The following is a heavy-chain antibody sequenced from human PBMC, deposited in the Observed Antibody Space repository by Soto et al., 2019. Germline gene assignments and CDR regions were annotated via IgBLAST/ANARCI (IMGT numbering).Heavy chain of an antibody. Sequence: DVQLLESGGGLVQPEGSLRLSCAASGFTFSSYAMGWVRQGPGKGLERVAVVSIGGSTHYADSVRGRFTISRDNSKNTLPLQMNSLTAEDTAVYFCAKRRGAGGHFDYWGQGALVTVSS. CDR1: GFTFSSYA. V-gene: IGHV3-23*01. CDR3: AKRRGAGGHFDY. J-gene: IGHJ4*02. CDR2: VSIGGST. D-gene: IGHD2-15*01.